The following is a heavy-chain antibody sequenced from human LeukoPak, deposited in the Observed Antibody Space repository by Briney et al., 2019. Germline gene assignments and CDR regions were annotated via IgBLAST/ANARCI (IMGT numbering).Heavy chain of an antibody. CDR1: GGSISSYY. Sequence: SETLSLTCTVPGGSISSYYWSWIRQPAGKGLEWIGRIHTSGNTDYNPSLKSRVTMSVDTSKNQFSLKVRSVTVADTAVYYCAREGSATARPFVSNDYWGQGILVTVSS. CDR3: AREGSATARPFVSNDY. V-gene: IGHV4-4*07. CDR2: IHTSGNT. J-gene: IGHJ4*02. D-gene: IGHD6-6*01.